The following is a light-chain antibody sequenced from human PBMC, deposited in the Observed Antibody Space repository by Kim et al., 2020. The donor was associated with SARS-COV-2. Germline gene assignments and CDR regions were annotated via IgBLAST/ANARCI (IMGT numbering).Light chain of an antibody. Sequence: EIMMTQSPATLSVSPGERATLSCRASQSVSSNLAWYQQKPGQAPRLLIYSASTRATGIPARFSGSGSGTEFTLTISSLQSADFAVYYCQQSNNWPPYTFGQGTKLEI. V-gene: IGKV3-15*01. CDR2: SAS. J-gene: IGKJ2*01. CDR1: QSVSSN. CDR3: QQSNNWPPYT.